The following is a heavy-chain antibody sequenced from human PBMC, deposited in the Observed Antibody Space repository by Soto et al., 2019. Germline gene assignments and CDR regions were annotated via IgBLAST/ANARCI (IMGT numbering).Heavy chain of an antibody. J-gene: IGHJ6*02. CDR3: AREMGRIAVVYYYYGMDV. Sequence: QVQLVESGGGVVQPGRSLRLSCAASGFTFSSYGMHWVRQAPGKGLEWVGVIWYDGSNKYYADSVKGRFTISRDNSKNTLYLQMNSLRAEDTAVYYCAREMGRIAVVYYYYGMDVWGQGTTVTVSS. CDR2: IWYDGSNK. V-gene: IGHV3-33*01. D-gene: IGHD6-19*01. CDR1: GFTFSSYG.